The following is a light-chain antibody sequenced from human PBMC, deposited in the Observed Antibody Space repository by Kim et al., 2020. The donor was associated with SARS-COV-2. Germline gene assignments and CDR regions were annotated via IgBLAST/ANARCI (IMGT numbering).Light chain of an antibody. V-gene: IGKV3-20*01. CDR1: QGSSSSF. J-gene: IGKJ2*03. CDR2: SAS. Sequence: SLSPRKSATLSGRDNQGSSSSFLAEYQQRPGQAPTLLIYSASGTATGIPVRFSGSGSGTDFTLTSTKLEPEGFAVYYCQQYVSSHSFGQGTKLEI. CDR3: QQYVSSHS.